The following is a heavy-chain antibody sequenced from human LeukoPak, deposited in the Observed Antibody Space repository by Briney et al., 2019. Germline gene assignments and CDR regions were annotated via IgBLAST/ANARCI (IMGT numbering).Heavy chain of an antibody. D-gene: IGHD3-3*02. CDR3: ARPFDAY. V-gene: IGHV3-30-3*01. Sequence: GGSLRLSCAASGFTFSSYAMHWVRQAPGKGLEWVAVISYDGSNKYYADSVKGRFTISRDNSKNTLYLQMNSLRAEDTAVYYCARPFDAYWGQGTLVSVSS. CDR1: GFTFSSYA. J-gene: IGHJ4*02. CDR2: ISYDGSNK.